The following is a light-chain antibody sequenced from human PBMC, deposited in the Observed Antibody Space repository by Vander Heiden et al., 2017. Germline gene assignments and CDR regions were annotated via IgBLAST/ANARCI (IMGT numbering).Light chain of an antibody. J-gene: IGKJ1*01. V-gene: IGKV4-1*01. CDR1: QSVLYSSNNKNY. CDR2: WAS. CDR3: QQYYSTPQT. Sequence: DIVMTQSPDSLAVSLGERATINCKPSQSVLYSSNNKNYLAWYQQKPGQPPKLLIYWASTRESGVPDRFSGSGSGTDFTLTISSLQAEDVAVYYCQQYYSTPQTFGQGTKVEI.